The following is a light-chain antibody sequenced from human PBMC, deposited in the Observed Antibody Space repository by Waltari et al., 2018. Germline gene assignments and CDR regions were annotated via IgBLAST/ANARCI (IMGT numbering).Light chain of an antibody. CDR1: NSDVGSYNL. J-gene: IGLJ2*01. Sequence: QSALTQPASVSGSPGQSITISCTGTNSDVGSYNLVSWYHQHPGKAPNLTLYEVTKRPSRFPNRFSGSKSGNTASLTSSGLQAEDEADYYCSSYAGGSTVIFGGGTKVTVL. CDR2: EVT. CDR3: SSYAGGSTVI. V-gene: IGLV2-23*02.